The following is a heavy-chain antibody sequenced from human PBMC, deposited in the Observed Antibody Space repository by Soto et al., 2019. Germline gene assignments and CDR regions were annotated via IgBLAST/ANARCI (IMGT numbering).Heavy chain of an antibody. V-gene: IGHV4-4*02. Sequence: QVQLQESGPGLVKPSGTLSHTCAVSGGSISSSNWWTWVRQPPGKGLEWIGEIYHSGSTNYNPSLKRRVTISVDKSKKQFSLKLSSVTAADTAVYYCARQNSGSYYIDYWGQGTLVTVSS. CDR3: ARQNSGSYYIDY. CDR2: IYHSGST. D-gene: IGHD1-26*01. CDR1: GGSISSSNW. J-gene: IGHJ4*02.